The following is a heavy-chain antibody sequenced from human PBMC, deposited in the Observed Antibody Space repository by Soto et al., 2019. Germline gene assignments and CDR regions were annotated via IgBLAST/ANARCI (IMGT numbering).Heavy chain of an antibody. CDR3: ARGSSTVRGVTITVTNFDY. CDR1: GFNFNDYY. D-gene: IGHD3-10*01. CDR2: ISSSSSDT. J-gene: IGHJ4*02. Sequence: QVHLVESGGGLVKPGGSLRISCAASGFNFNDYYMNWIRQTPGKGLEWISYISSSSSDTKYADSVKGRFTISRDKANTSLYLQMHSLRAEDTAVYFCARGSSTVRGVTITVTNFDYWGQGTLVTVSS. V-gene: IGHV3-11*06.